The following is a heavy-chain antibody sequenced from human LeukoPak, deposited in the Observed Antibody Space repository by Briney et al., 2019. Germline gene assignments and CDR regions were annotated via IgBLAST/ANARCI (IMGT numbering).Heavy chain of an antibody. CDR1: GYSISSGYY. CDR2: IYHSGST. Sequence: SETLSLTCTVSGYSISSGYYWGWIRQPPGKGLEWVGSIYHSGSTYYNPSLKSRVTISVDTSKNQISLRLNSVTAADTAVYYCARGAPLGIVVGLTWFDPWGQGTLVTVSS. D-gene: IGHD2/OR15-2a*01. V-gene: IGHV4-38-2*02. J-gene: IGHJ5*02. CDR3: ARGAPLGIVVGLTWFDP.